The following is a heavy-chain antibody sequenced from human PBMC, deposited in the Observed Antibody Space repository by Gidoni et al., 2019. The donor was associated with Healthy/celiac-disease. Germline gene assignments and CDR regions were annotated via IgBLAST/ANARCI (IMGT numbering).Heavy chain of an antibody. CDR1: GFTVSSNY. Sequence: EVQLVESGGGLIQPGGSLRLSCAASGFTVSSNYMSWVRQAPGKGLEWVSVIYSGGSTYYADSVKGRFTISRDNSKNTLYLQMNSLRAEDTAVYYCASPSRELLVGGGIGVSDYWGQGTLVTVSS. V-gene: IGHV3-53*01. D-gene: IGHD1-26*01. J-gene: IGHJ4*02. CDR2: IYSGGST. CDR3: ASPSRELLVGGGIGVSDY.